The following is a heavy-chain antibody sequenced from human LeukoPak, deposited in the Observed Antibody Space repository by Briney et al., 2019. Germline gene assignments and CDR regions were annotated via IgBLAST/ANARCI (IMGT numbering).Heavy chain of an antibody. D-gene: IGHD2-15*01. CDR3: ARHGYCSGGSCYSWGYYYYMDV. CDR1: GGSIGSSSYY. Sequence: SETLSLTCTVSGGSIGSSSYYWGWIRQPPGKGLEWIGSIYFSGTTYYNPSLQSRVTISVDTSKNQFSLKLSSVTAADTAVYYCARHGYCSGGSCYSWGYYYYMDVWGKGTTVTISS. J-gene: IGHJ6*03. CDR2: IYFSGTT. V-gene: IGHV4-39*01.